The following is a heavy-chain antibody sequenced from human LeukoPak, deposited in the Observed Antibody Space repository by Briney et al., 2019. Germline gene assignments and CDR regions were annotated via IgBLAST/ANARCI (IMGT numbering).Heavy chain of an antibody. D-gene: IGHD2-2*01. V-gene: IGHV3-74*01. J-gene: IGHJ6*02. CDR3: ARAHCSSTSCYELHYYGMDV. Sequence: GRSLRLSCAASGFTFSSYAMHWVRQAPGKGLVWVSRINGDGSSTNYADSVKGQFTISRDNAKNTLYLQMNSLRAEDTAMYYCARAHCSSTSCYELHYYGMDVWGQGTTVTVSS. CDR1: GFTFSSYA. CDR2: INGDGSST.